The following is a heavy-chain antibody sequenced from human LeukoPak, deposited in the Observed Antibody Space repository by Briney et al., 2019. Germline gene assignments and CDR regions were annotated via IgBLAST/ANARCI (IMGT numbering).Heavy chain of an antibody. D-gene: IGHD3-10*01. J-gene: IGHJ4*02. CDR2: INHSGST. V-gene: IGHV4-34*01. CDR3: ASSKLLWFGEPTRPFDY. Sequence: SETLSLTCAVYGGSFSGYYWSCIRQPPGKGLEWIGEINHSGSTNYNPSLKSRVTISVDTSKNQFSLKLSSVTAADTAVYYCASSKLLWFGEPTRPFDYWGQGTLVTVSS. CDR1: GGSFSGYY.